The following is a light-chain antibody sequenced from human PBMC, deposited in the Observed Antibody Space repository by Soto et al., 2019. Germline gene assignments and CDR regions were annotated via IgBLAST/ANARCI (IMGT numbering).Light chain of an antibody. CDR1: SSDVGSYNL. V-gene: IGLV2-23*01. Sequence: QSALTQPASVSGSPGQSITISCTGTSSDVGSYNLASWYQQHPGKAPKLMIYEGSKRPSGASNRFSGSTSGHTASLTISGLQAEDEADYYCCSYAGSSTDVFGTGTKVTVL. J-gene: IGLJ1*01. CDR2: EGS. CDR3: CSYAGSSTDV.